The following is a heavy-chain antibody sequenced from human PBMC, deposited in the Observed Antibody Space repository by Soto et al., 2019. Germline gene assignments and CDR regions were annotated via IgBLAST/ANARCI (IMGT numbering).Heavy chain of an antibody. D-gene: IGHD6-19*01. CDR3: ARLGEGSGWYRAFDY. CDR1: GYSFTSYW. CDR2: IYPGDSDT. Sequence: GESLKISCKGSGYSFTSYWIGWVRQMPGKGLEWMGIIYPGDSDTRYSPSFQGQVTVSADKSISTAYLQWSSLKASDTAMYYCARLGEGSGWYRAFDYWGQGTLVPVPS. J-gene: IGHJ4*02. V-gene: IGHV5-51*01.